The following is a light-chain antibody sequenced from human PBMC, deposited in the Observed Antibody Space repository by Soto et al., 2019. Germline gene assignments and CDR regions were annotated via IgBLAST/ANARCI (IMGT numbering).Light chain of an antibody. Sequence: DIQMTQSPSSLSASVGDRVTITCQASQDISNYLNWYQQKPGKAPKLLIYDASNLETGVPSRFSGSGSVTDVTFTISSLQPEDIATYYCQQYDNLPLTFGGGTNVEIK. V-gene: IGKV1-33*01. CDR3: QQYDNLPLT. CDR1: QDISNY. CDR2: DAS. J-gene: IGKJ4*01.